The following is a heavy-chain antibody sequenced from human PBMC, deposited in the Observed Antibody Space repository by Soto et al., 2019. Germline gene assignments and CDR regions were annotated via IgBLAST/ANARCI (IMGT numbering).Heavy chain of an antibody. V-gene: IGHV1-69*01. CDR3: ARAPTYAEFDP. J-gene: IGHJ5*02. D-gene: IGHD4-17*01. CDR2: IIPIFGTA. Sequence: GWVEQAPGQGLEWMGGIIPIFGTANYAQKFQGRVTITADESTSTAYMELSSLRSEDTAVYYCARAPTYAEFDPWVQGTLVLVSS.